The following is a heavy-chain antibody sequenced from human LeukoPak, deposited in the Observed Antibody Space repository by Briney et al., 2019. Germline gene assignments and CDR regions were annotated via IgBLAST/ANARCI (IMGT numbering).Heavy chain of an antibody. Sequence: PGGSLRLSCAASGFTVSSNYMSWVRQAPGKGLVWVSRINSDGTNTNYAGSVKGRFTISRDNAKNTLYLQMNSLRVEDTAVYYCASGYARSARHQSDFWGQGTVVTVSS. D-gene: IGHD5-12*01. J-gene: IGHJ4*02. CDR3: ASGYARSARHQSDF. V-gene: IGHV3-74*01. CDR2: INSDGTNT. CDR1: GFTVSSNY.